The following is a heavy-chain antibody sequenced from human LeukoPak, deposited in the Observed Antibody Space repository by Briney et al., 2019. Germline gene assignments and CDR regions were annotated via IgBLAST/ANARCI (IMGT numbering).Heavy chain of an antibody. CDR3: AKDKTNWYFDL. CDR2: ITISGDDT. V-gene: IGHV3-23*01. Sequence: GGSLRLSCAASGFTFSNYGMSRVRQAPGKGLEWVSAITISGDDTRHADSVKGRFTISRDNSKNTLYLQMNSLRVEGTAIYYCAKDKTNWYFDLWGRGTLVTVSS. J-gene: IGHJ2*01. CDR1: GFTFSNYG.